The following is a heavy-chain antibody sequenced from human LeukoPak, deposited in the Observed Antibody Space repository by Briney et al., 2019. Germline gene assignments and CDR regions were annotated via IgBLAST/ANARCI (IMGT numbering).Heavy chain of an antibody. J-gene: IGHJ5*02. CDR1: GGSISSGGYY. CDR2: IYYSGST. V-gene: IGHV4-31*03. Sequence: SSQTLSLTCTVSGGSISSGGYYWSWIRQHPGKGLEWIGYIYYSGSTNYNPSLKSRVTISVDTSKNQFSLKLSSVTAADTAVYYCARHGTSGTNLNWFDPWGQGTLVTVSS. D-gene: IGHD1-1*01. CDR3: ARHGTSGTNLNWFDP.